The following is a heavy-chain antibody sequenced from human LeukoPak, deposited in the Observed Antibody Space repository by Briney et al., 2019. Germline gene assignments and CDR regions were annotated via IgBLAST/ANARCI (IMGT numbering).Heavy chain of an antibody. CDR1: GFTFDDYG. CDR2: ISSSGSTI. V-gene: IGHV3-11*01. Sequence: GSLRLSCAASGFTFDDYGMSWIRQAPGKGLEWVSYISSSGSTIYYADSVKGRFTISRDNAKNSLYLQMNSLRAEDTAVYYCARDWVAAAEWYFDYWGQGTLVTVSS. J-gene: IGHJ4*02. CDR3: ARDWVAAAEWYFDY. D-gene: IGHD6-13*01.